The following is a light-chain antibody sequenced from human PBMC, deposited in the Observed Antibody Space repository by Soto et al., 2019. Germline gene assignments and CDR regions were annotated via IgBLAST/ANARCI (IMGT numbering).Light chain of an antibody. CDR2: EVS. J-gene: IGLJ3*02. CDR3: SSYTSSSRV. Sequence: QSALTQPASVSGSPGQSITIACTGTSSDVGGYNYVSWYQQHPGKAPKLMIYEVSNRPSGVSNRFSGSKSGNTASLTISGNQAEDDADYYCSSYTSSSRVFGGGTKLTVL. CDR1: SSDVGGYNY. V-gene: IGLV2-14*01.